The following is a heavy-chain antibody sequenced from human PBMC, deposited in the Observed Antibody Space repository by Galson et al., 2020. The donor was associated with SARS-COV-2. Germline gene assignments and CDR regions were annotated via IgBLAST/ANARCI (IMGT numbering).Heavy chain of an antibody. D-gene: IGHD2-8*01. CDR3: ARDQSIVLMVYAMTAIFDY. CDR1: GFTFSSYA. V-gene: IGHV3-30*01. J-gene: IGHJ4*02. Sequence: GGSLRLSCAASGFTFSSYAMHWVRQAPGKGLEWVAVISYNGSNKYYADSVKGRFTISRDNSKNTLYLQMNSLRAEDTAVYYCARDQSIVLMVYAMTAIFDYWGQGTLVTVSS. CDR2: ISYNGSNK.